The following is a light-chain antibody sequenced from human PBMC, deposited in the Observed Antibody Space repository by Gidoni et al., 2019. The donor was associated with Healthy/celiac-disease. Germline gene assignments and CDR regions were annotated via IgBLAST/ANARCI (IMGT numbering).Light chain of an antibody. CDR2: DAS. V-gene: IGKV3-11*01. CDR3: QQRSELT. J-gene: IGKJ4*01. Sequence: EIVFTQSPATLSLSPGERATLSCRASQSVSSYLAWYQQKPGQAPRLLIYDASNRATGIPARFSGSGSGTDFTLTISSLEPEEFAVYYCQQRSELTFGGXTKVEIK. CDR1: QSVSSY.